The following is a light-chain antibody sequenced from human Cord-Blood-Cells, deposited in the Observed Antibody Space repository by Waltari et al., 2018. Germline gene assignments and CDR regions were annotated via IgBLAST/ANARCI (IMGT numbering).Light chain of an antibody. V-gene: IGKV3-20*01. CDR1: QSVRSSY. Sequence: EIVLTQSPGTLSLSPGERATLSCRASQSVRSSYLAWYQQKPGQAPRLLIYGASSRATGIPDRVSGSGSGTDFTLTISRLGPEDFAVYYCQQYGSSIFTFGPGTKVDIK. CDR2: GAS. CDR3: QQYGSSIFT. J-gene: IGKJ3*01.